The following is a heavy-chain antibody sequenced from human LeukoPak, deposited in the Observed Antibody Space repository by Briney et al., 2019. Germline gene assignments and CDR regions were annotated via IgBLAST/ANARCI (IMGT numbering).Heavy chain of an antibody. Sequence: GGSLRLSCAASGFTFSHYYMSWVRQAPGKGLEWVANIKQDGSEQIYLDSVKGRFTISRDNAKNALYLQMNSLRAEDTAVYYCASSLYYYDSSGWGQGTLVTVSS. J-gene: IGHJ4*02. D-gene: IGHD3-22*01. V-gene: IGHV3-7*01. CDR1: GFTFSHYY. CDR3: ASSLYYYDSSG. CDR2: IKQDGSEQ.